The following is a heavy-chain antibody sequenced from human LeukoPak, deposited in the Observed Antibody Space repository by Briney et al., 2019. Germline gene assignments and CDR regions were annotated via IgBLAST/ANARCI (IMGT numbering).Heavy chain of an antibody. CDR1: GFTFSSYS. CDR3: ARAGGSYEGAN. Sequence: GGSLRLSCAASGFTFSSYSMNWVRQPPGKWLEWVSSISSSSSYIYYADSVKGRFIISRDNAKNSLYLQMNSLRAEDTAVYYCARAGGSYEGANWGQGTLVTVSS. J-gene: IGHJ4*02. CDR2: ISSSSSYI. V-gene: IGHV3-21*01. D-gene: IGHD1-26*01.